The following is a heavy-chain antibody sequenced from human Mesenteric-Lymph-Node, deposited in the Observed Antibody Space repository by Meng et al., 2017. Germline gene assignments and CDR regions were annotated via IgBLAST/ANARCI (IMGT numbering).Heavy chain of an antibody. Sequence: QVQLQQGGAGLLKPSETLSLTCAVNGGSLSGAYWNWIRQPPGKGLEWIGEIIHGGSPSYNPSLKSRVTISVDTSKNQFSLNLSSVTAADTAVYYCARGQRSYSGSYPEWFDPWGQGTLVTVSS. CDR2: IIHGGSP. D-gene: IGHD1-26*01. CDR1: GGSLSGAY. J-gene: IGHJ5*02. V-gene: IGHV4-34*01. CDR3: ARGQRSYSGSYPEWFDP.